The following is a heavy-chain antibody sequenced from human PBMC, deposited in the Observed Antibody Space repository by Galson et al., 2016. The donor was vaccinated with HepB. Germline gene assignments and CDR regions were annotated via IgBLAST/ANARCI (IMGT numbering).Heavy chain of an antibody. D-gene: IGHD6-19*01. J-gene: IGHJ4*02. Sequence: QSGAEVKKPGESLKISCKVSGFSFTRYWIGWVRQMPGKGLEWMGIIYPGDSEVRYRPPFQGQVPISADTSIKTAYLQWRSLKASDTAMYYCARVLSNGWFFDYWGQGALVTVSS. CDR3: ARVLSNGWFFDY. V-gene: IGHV5-51*01. CDR1: GFSFTRYW. CDR2: IYPGDSEV.